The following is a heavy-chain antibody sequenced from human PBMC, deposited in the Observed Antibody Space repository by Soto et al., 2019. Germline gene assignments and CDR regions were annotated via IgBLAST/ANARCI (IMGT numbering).Heavy chain of an antibody. CDR1: GFTFSSHW. D-gene: IGHD3-9*01. CDR2: INSDGSST. Sequence: EVQLVESGGGLVQPGGSLRLSCAASGFTFSSHWMHWVRQAPGKGLVWVSRINSDGSSTSYAGSVKGRFTISRDNAQNTLYLQMNSRGADDTAVYYCARDQPYFDEGFDYWGQGTLVTVSS. V-gene: IGHV3-74*01. CDR3: ARDQPYFDEGFDY. J-gene: IGHJ4*02.